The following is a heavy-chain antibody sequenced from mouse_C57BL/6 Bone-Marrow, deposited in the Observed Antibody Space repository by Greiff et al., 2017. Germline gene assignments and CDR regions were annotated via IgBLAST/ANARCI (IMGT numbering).Heavy chain of an antibody. CDR2: IYPGDGDT. J-gene: IGHJ2*01. Sequence: VKLVESGPELVKPGASVKISCKASGYAFSSSWMNWVKQRPGKGLEWIGRIYPGDGDTNYNGKFKGKATLTADKSSSTAYMQLSILTSEDSAVYFCALWLRRGNYFDYWGQGTTLTVSS. CDR3: ALWLRRGNYFDY. D-gene: IGHD2-2*01. CDR1: GYAFSSSW. V-gene: IGHV1-82*01.